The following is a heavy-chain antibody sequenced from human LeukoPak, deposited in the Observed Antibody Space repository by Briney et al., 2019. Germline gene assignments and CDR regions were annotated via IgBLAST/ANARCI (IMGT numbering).Heavy chain of an antibody. CDR3: AAHGGAFDI. V-gene: IGHV3-9*01. J-gene: IGHJ3*02. CDR2: ISWNSGSI. D-gene: IGHD3-10*01. CDR1: GFTFDDYA. Sequence: GRSLRLSCAASGFTFDDYAMHWVRQAPGEGLEWVSGISWNSGSIGYADSVKGRFTISRDNAKNSLYLQMNSLRAEDTALYYCAAHGGAFDIWGQGTMVTVSS.